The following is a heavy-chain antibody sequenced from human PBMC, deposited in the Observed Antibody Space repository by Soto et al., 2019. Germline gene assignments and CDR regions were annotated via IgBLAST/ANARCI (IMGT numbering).Heavy chain of an antibody. CDR1: GYTFTSYG. D-gene: IGHD4-17*01. Sequence: QVQLVQSGAEVKKPGASVKVSCKASGYTFTSYGISWVRQAPGQGLAWMGWISAYNGNTNYAQKIQGRATMTTNTTPRTAYMELSSLRSDDTAVYYWARGPDSGDYGAFDYWGQGTLVTVSS. J-gene: IGHJ4*02. V-gene: IGHV1-18*04. CDR2: ISAYNGNT. CDR3: ARGPDSGDYGAFDY.